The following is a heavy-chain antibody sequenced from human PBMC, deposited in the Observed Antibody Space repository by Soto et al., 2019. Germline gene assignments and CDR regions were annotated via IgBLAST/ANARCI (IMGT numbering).Heavy chain of an antibody. V-gene: IGHV4-34*01. CDR2: INHSGSA. CDR1: GGSFSGYI. Sequence: PSETLSLTCDVYGGSFSGYIWTWIRQTPGKGLQWIGQINHSGSANYNPSLKSRVTISVHTSNSQFSLELSSVTAADTAVYYCARALITGSQYSGRWYYFDCWRQGTQVTVSS. CDR3: ARALITGSQYSGRWYYFDC. D-gene: IGHD1-26*01. J-gene: IGHJ4*02.